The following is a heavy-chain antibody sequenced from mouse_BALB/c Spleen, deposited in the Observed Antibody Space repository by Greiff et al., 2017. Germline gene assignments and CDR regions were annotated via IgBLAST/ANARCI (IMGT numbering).Heavy chain of an antibody. D-gene: IGHD2-4*01. CDR3: ARGDDYGRYYAMDY. J-gene: IGHJ4*01. CDR1: GFTFSSYA. V-gene: IGHV5-6-5*01. CDR2: ISSGGST. Sequence: EVKLMESGGGLVKPGGSLKLSCAASGFTFSSYAMSWVRQTPEKRLEWVASISSGGSTYYPDSVKGRFTISRDNARNILYLQMSSLRSEDTAMYYCARGDDYGRYYAMDYWGQGTSVTVSS.